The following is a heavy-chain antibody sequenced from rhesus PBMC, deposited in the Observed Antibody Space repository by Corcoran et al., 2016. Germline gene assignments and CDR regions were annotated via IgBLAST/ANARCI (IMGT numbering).Heavy chain of an antibody. D-gene: IGHD4-23*01. CDR3: ARGSNYARYFDL. J-gene: IGHJ2*01. V-gene: IGHV4-173*01. Sequence: QLQLQESGPGLVKPSETLSLTCAVSGGSISSNYWSWSRQPPGKGLERIVRISGSGGSTYYNPPPNSRVTNSTDTSKDQFSLTLGSVTAAGTAVYYCARGSNYARYFDLCGPGTPLTISS. CDR2: ISGSGGST. CDR1: GGSISSNY.